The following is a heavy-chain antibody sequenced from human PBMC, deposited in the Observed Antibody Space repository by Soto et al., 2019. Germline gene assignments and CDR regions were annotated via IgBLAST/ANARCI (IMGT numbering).Heavy chain of an antibody. D-gene: IGHD3-3*01. V-gene: IGHV3-30-3*01. CDR3: ARDWRGYYTM. Sequence: GGSLRLSCAASGITFSSYTIHWVRQAPGEGLEWVAVISDDGSNKYYADSVKGRFTISRDNSKNKLYLQMNSLRVEDTAVYYCARDWRGYYTMWGQGTLVTVSS. CDR2: ISDDGSNK. J-gene: IGHJ4*02. CDR1: GITFSSYT.